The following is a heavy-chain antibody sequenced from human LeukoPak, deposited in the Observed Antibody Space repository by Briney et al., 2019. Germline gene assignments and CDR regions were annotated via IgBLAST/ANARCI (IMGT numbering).Heavy chain of an antibody. D-gene: IGHD6-13*01. CDR3: AKDALRSTGYSSSWSQVDAFDI. CDR2: ISYDGSNK. V-gene: IGHV3-30*18. Sequence: GRSLRLSCAASGFTFSSYGMHWVRQAPGKGLEWVAVISYDGSNKYYADSVKGRFTISRDNSKNTLYLQMNSLRAEDTAVYYCAKDALRSTGYSSSWSQVDAFDIWGQGTMVTVSS. CDR1: GFTFSSYG. J-gene: IGHJ3*02.